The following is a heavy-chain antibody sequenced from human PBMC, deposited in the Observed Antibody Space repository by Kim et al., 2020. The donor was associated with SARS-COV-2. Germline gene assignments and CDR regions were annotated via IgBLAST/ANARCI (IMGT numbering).Heavy chain of an antibody. CDR1: GFTFGDYA. J-gene: IGHJ6*02. Sequence: GGSLRLSCTASGFTFGDYAMSWVRQAPGKGLEWVGFIRSKAYGGTTEYAASVKGRFTISRDDSKSIAYLQMNSLKTEDTAVYYCTRDGTVAGTFYYYYYGMDVWGQGTTVTVSS. D-gene: IGHD6-19*01. V-gene: IGHV3-49*04. CDR2: IRSKAYGGTT. CDR3: TRDGTVAGTFYYYYYGMDV.